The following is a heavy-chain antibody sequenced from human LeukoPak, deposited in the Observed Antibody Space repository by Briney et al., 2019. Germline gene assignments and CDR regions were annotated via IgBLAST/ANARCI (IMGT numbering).Heavy chain of an antibody. D-gene: IGHD6-6*01. Sequence: YPSETLSLTCTVSGGSISTAAYYWSWIRQPPGKGLEWIGSINYNGNTFYKPSLKSRVTMSLDTSRGHFSLNVISVTAADTAVYYCAREFESSPRDWGQGTLVTVSS. CDR3: AREFESSPRD. J-gene: IGHJ1*01. CDR1: GGSISTAAYY. V-gene: IGHV4-39*07. CDR2: INYNGNT.